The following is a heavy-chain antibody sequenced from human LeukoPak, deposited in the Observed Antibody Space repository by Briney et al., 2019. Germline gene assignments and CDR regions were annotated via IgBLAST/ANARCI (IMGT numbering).Heavy chain of an antibody. J-gene: IGHJ4*02. Sequence: SQTLSLTCAISGDSVSSNSAAWNWIRQSPSRGLEWLGRTYYRSKWYSDYAISVRSRITVNPDTSKNQFSLQLNSVTPEDTAVYYCTREGTYCGGVCYATFDYWGQGTPVTVSS. D-gene: IGHD2-21*02. CDR1: GDSVSSNSAA. CDR3: TREGTYCGGVCYATFDY. V-gene: IGHV6-1*01. CDR2: TYYRSKWYS.